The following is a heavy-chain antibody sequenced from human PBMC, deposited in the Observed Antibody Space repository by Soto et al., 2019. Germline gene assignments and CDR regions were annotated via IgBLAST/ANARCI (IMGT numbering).Heavy chain of an antibody. CDR1: GGSISGYY. Sequence: PSETLSLTCAVSGGSISGYYWSWIRQPPGKGLEWIGYIYYSGSTNYNPSLKSRVTISVDTSKNQFSLKLSSVTAADTAVYYCARLNGYCVSTNCHGYYGMDVWGQGTTVTVSS. J-gene: IGHJ6*02. D-gene: IGHD2-2*03. CDR2: IYYSGST. CDR3: ARLNGYCVSTNCHGYYGMDV. V-gene: IGHV4-59*08.